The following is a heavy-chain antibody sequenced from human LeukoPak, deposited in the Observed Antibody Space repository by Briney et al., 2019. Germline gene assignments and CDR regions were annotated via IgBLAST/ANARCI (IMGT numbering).Heavy chain of an antibody. CDR1: GYTLTELS. D-gene: IGHD6-19*01. Sequence: ASVKVSCKVSGYTLTELSMHWVRQAPGKGLEWMGGFDPEDGETIYAQKFQGRVTMTEDTSTDTAYTELRSLRSDDTAVYYCARDFTIKYSRGWYYFDYWGQGTLVTVSS. CDR3: ARDFTIKYSRGWYYFDY. CDR2: FDPEDGET. J-gene: IGHJ4*02. V-gene: IGHV1-24*01.